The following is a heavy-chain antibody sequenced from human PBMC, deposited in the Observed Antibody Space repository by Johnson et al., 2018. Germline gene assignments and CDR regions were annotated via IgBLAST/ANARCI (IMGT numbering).Heavy chain of an antibody. J-gene: IGHJ6*01. Sequence: VQLVESGGGVVQPGRSLRLSCTASGFTFSSYGFHWVRQAPGKGLEWVSALSGSGDSTYYADSVRGRFTISRDNPYNTLYLQMNSLRAEDRAVYYCAKEVVAGTSSSGYYGMDVWGQGTTVTVSP. CDR3: AKEVVAGTSSSGYYGMDV. D-gene: IGHD2-15*01. CDR1: GFTFSSYG. V-gene: IGHV3-23*04. CDR2: LSGSGDST.